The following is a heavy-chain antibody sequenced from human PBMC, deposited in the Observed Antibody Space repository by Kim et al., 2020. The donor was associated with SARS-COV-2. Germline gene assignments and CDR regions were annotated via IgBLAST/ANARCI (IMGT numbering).Heavy chain of an antibody. D-gene: IGHD3-9*01. J-gene: IGHJ4*02. Sequence: NPDLKSRVTISRDTSKNQFCLQLSAVTAADRAVYYCAREGLRYFAGLDYWGQGTLVTVSS. V-gene: IGHV4-30-2*05. CDR3: AREGLRYFAGLDY.